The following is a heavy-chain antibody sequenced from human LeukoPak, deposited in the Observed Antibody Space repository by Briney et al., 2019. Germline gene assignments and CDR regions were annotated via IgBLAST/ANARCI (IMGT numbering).Heavy chain of an antibody. V-gene: IGHV3-9*01. J-gene: IGHJ5*02. CDR2: ISWNSGSI. D-gene: IGHD1-26*01. Sequence: GGSLRLSCAASGFTFDDYAMHWVRQAPGKGLEWVSGISWNSGSIGYADSVKGRFTISRDNAKNSLCLQMNSLRAEDTALYYCAKDIGSYYGNWFDPWGQGTLVTVSS. CDR1: GFTFDDYA. CDR3: AKDIGSYYGNWFDP.